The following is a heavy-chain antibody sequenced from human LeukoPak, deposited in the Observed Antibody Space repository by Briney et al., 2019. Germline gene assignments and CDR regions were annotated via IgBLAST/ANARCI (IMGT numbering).Heavy chain of an antibody. V-gene: IGHV4-30-4*01. J-gene: IGHJ4*02. CDR3: ARFYCSSTSCLFDY. CDR1: GGSISSGDYY. Sequence: PSETLSLTCTVSGGSISSGDYYWGWVRQPPGRGLEWIGYIYYSGSTYYNPSLKSRVTISVDTSKNQFSLKLSSVTAADTAVYYCARFYCSSTSCLFDYWGQGTLVTVSS. D-gene: IGHD2-2*01. CDR2: IYYSGST.